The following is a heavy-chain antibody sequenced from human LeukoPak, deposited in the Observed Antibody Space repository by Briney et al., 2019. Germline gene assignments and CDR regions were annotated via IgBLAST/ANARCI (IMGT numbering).Heavy chain of an antibody. CDR2: IIPIFGTA. CDR3: ARLLNLAVAG. D-gene: IGHD6-19*01. J-gene: IGHJ4*02. V-gene: IGHV1-69*13. CDR1: GCTFSIYA. Sequence: GASVKVSFKASGCTFSIYAISWVRQAPGQGLEWVGGIIPIFGTANYAQKFQGRVTITADESTSTAYMELSSLRSEDTAVYYCARLLNLAVAGWGQGTLVTVSS.